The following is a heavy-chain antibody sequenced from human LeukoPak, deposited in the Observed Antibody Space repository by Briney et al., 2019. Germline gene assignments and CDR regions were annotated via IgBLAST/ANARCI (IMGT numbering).Heavy chain of an antibody. Sequence: GGYLRLSCAASGFTGCSNYMSWVRQAPGKGVEWVSVIYIGGSTYYADSVKGRFTISRDNSKNTLYLQMNSLRGEDTAVYYSASRYSSGGSCYSVGVYYYGMDVWGQGTTATVSS. V-gene: IGHV3-66*01. CDR3: ASRYSSGGSCYSVGVYYYGMDV. D-gene: IGHD2-15*01. J-gene: IGHJ6*02. CDR1: GFTGCSNY. CDR2: IYIGGST.